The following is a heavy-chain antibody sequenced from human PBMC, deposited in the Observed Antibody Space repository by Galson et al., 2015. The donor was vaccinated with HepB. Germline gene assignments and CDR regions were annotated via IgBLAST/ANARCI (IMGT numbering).Heavy chain of an antibody. V-gene: IGHV3-33*01. CDR3: ARGGGGSYSRDAFDI. D-gene: IGHD1-26*01. Sequence: SLRLSCAASGFTFSSYGMHWVRQAPGKGLEWVAVIWYDGSNKYYADSVKGRFTISRDNSKNTLYLQMNSLRAEDTAVYYCARGGGGSYSRDAFDIWGQGTMVTVSS. J-gene: IGHJ3*02. CDR2: IWYDGSNK. CDR1: GFTFSSYG.